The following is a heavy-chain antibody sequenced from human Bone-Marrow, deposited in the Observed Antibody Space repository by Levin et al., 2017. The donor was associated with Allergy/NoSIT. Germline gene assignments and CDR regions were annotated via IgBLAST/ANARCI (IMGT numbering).Heavy chain of an antibody. CDR2: ISYTGTT. Sequence: SQTLSLTCTVSFASLSGYYWTWIRQPPGKGLQWIGFISYTGTTNYNSSLNSRVTLSAETSKSQFSLKLSSVTAADTAVYYCARVCNSGDCYPAGFDSWGQGTLVTVSS. CDR1: FASLSGYY. V-gene: IGHV4-59*01. J-gene: IGHJ4*02. CDR3: ARVCNSGDCYPAGFDS. D-gene: IGHD2-21*02.